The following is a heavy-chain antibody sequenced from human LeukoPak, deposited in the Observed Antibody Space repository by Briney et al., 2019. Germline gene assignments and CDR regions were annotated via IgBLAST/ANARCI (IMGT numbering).Heavy chain of an antibody. CDR3: AREVRDYGSGNTGFDY. CDR2: ITSTGSYI. V-gene: IGHV3-21*01. J-gene: IGHJ4*02. Sequence: GGSLRLSCAASAFSFSDYNMNWVRQAPGKGLEWVSSITSTGSYIYYADSVRGRFTISRDNSKNTLYLQMNSLRAEDTAVYYCAREVRDYGSGNTGFDYWGQGTLVTVSS. CDR1: AFSFSDYN. D-gene: IGHD3-10*01.